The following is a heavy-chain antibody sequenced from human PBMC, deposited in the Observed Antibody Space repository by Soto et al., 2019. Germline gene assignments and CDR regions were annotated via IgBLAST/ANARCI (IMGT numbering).Heavy chain of an antibody. CDR1: GGSFSGYY. Sequence: SETLSLTCAVYGGSFSGYYWSWIRQPPGKGLEWIGEINHSGSTNYNPSLKSRVTISVDTSKNQFSLKLSSVTAADTAVYYCARGLSRFFGVVSRARHVNWFDPWGQGTLVTVSS. V-gene: IGHV4-34*01. D-gene: IGHD3-3*01. J-gene: IGHJ5*02. CDR3: ARGLSRFFGVVSRARHVNWFDP. CDR2: INHSGST.